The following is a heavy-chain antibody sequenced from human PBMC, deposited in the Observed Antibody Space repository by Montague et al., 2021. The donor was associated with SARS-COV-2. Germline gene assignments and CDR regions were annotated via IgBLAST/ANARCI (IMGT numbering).Heavy chain of an antibody. Sequence: PALVKPTQTLTLTCNFSGFSLSTSGMCVSWVRQPPGKALEWLALIDRDDEYYNTSLKTRLTISKDTSKNQVVLTLTNMDPVDTATYFCARGIGGRSRVIFDPWGQGTLVTVSS. J-gene: IGHJ5*02. V-gene: IGHV2-70*20. CDR2: IDRDDE. D-gene: IGHD1-26*01. CDR3: ARGIGGRSRVIFDP. CDR1: GFSLSTSGMC.